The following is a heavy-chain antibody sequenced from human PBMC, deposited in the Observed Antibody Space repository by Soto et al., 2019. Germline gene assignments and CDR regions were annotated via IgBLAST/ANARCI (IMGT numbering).Heavy chain of an antibody. CDR1: GGTFSSYA. V-gene: IGHV1-69*13. CDR3: ARAGTAMASYYYYGMDV. Sequence: EASVKVSCKASGGTFSSYAISWVRQAPGQGLEWMGGIIPILGTANYAQKFQGRVTITADESTSTAYMELSSLRSEDTAVYYYARAGTAMASYYYYGMDVWGQGTTVTVSS. CDR2: IIPILGTA. J-gene: IGHJ6*02. D-gene: IGHD5-18*01.